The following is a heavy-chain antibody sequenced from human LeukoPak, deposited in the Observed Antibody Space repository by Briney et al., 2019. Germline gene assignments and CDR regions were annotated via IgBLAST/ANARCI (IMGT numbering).Heavy chain of an antibody. Sequence: SETLSLTCAVYGGSFSGYYWSWIRQPPGKGLEWIGEINHSGSTNYNPSLKSRVTISVDTSKNQSSLKLSSVTAADTAVYYCARDYYDSSGYTNHFDYWGQGTLVTVSS. V-gene: IGHV4-34*01. CDR3: ARDYYDSSGYTNHFDY. J-gene: IGHJ4*02. CDR1: GGSFSGYY. D-gene: IGHD3-22*01. CDR2: INHSGST.